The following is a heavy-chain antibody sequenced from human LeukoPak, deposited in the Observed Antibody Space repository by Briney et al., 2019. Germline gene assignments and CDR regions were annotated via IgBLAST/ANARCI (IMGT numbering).Heavy chain of an antibody. V-gene: IGHV1-24*01. CDR3: ATVLRLRYYYGSGRWYWFDP. Sequence: ASVKVSCKVSGYTLTELSMHWARQAPGKGLEWMGGFDPEDGETIYAQKFQGRVTMTEDTSTDTAYMELSSLRSEDTAVYYCATVLRLRYYYGSGRWYWFDPWGQGTLVTVSS. D-gene: IGHD3-10*01. J-gene: IGHJ5*02. CDR2: FDPEDGET. CDR1: GYTLTELS.